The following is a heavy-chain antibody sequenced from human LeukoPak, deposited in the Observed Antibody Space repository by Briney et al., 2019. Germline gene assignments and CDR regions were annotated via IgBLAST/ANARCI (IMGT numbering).Heavy chain of an antibody. CDR3: ARDPYYYDSSGYSSSHAFDI. CDR2: NYYSGST. J-gene: IGHJ3*02. D-gene: IGHD3-22*01. CDR1: GGSISSYY. Sequence: PSETLSLTCTVSGGSISSYYWSWIRQPPGKGLEWIGYNYYSGSTNYNPSLKSRVTISVDTSKNQFSLKLSSVTAADTAVYYCARDPYYYDSSGYSSSHAFDIWGQGTMVTVSS. V-gene: IGHV4-59*01.